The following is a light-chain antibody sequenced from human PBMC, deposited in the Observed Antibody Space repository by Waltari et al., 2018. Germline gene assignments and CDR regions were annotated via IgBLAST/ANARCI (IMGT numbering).Light chain of an antibody. J-gene: IGLJ1*01. CDR3: CSYVSNTYV. V-gene: IGLV2-23*01. Sequence: QSALTQPASVSGSPGQSITISCTGTTTDSWTYNLGSWYQQHPGKAPKLIIFEGTKRPSGVSNRFFASKSGNTASLTISGLQADDEADYHCCSYVSNTYVFGTGTKVTVL. CDR2: EGT. CDR1: TTDSWTYNL.